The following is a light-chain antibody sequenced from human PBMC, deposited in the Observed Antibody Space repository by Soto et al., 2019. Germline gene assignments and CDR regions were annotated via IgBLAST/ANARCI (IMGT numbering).Light chain of an antibody. V-gene: IGLV1-47*01. Sequence: QPVLTQPPSASGTPGQRVTISCSGNTSNIGSNYVYWYQQLPGTAPKLLIHRNDQWPSGVPARFSGSASGTSASLAINGLRSEDEADYYCAAWDDSLSALVFGGGTKLTVL. CDR2: RND. J-gene: IGLJ2*01. CDR1: TSNIGSNY. CDR3: AAWDDSLSALV.